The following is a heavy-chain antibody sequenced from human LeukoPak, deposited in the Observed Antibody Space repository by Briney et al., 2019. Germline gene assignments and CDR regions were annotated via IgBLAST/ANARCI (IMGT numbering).Heavy chain of an antibody. CDR1: GGTFSSYA. D-gene: IGHD6-13*01. V-gene: IGHV1-69*06. CDR2: IIPIFGTA. J-gene: IGHJ4*02. Sequence: ASVKVSCKASGGTFSSYAISWVRQAPGQGLEWMGGIIPIFGTANYAQKFQGRVTITADKSTSTAYMEPSSLRSEDTVVYYCARDYSSSWYFDPWGQGTLVTVSS. CDR3: ARDYSSSWYFDP.